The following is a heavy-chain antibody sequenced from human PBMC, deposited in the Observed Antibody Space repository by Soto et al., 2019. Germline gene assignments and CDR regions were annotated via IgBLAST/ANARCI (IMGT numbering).Heavy chain of an antibody. CDR2: IYPGDSDT. CDR1: GYSFTSYW. J-gene: IGHJ6*01. V-gene: IGHV5-51*01. Sequence: GASLKISCKGSGYSFTSYWIGWVRQMPGKGLEWMGIIYPGDSDTRYSPSFQGQVTISADKSISTAYLQWSSLKASDTAMYYCARMCWVSGSVSKSSGMYGWGQVTKVT. D-gene: IGHD3-10*01. CDR3: ARMCWVSGSVSKSSGMYG.